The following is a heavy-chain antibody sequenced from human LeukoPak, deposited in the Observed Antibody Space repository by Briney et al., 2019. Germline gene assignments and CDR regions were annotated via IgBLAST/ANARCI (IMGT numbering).Heavy chain of an antibody. CDR1: GYGFTSYW. J-gene: IGHJ3*02. CDR3: ARQCMDGYNFWPFDI. CDR2: IYPGDSDT. Sequence: GVSLQISCPGSGYGFTSYWIGWVRPMPGKGLEWMGIIYPGDSDTRYSPSFQGQVATSAAKSISTAYLQWSSLKASDTAMYYCARQCMDGYNFWPFDIWGQGTMVTVSS. V-gene: IGHV5-51*01. D-gene: IGHD5-24*01.